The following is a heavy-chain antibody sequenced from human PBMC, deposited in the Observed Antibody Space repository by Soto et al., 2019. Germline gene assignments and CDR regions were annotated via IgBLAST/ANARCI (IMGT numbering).Heavy chain of an antibody. D-gene: IGHD2-15*01. CDR3: ARGLLDIVGVVAATPFSFDI. J-gene: IGHJ3*02. CDR1: GGSVSGYS. Sequence: QVQLQQWGAGRLKPSATLSLTCAVYGGSVSGYSWSWIRQPPGKGLEGIGEINHSGSTNYNPSLKSRVNISLATSKNHFTLKLSSVTAADTAVYYCARGLLDIVGVVAATPFSFDIWGQGTMVTVSS. CDR2: INHSGST. V-gene: IGHV4-34*01.